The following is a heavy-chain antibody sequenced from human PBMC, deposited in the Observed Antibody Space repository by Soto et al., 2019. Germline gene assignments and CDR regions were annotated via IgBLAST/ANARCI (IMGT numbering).Heavy chain of an antibody. Sequence: SETLSLTCAVSGYSISSGYYWGWIRQPPGKGLEGIGSIYHSGSTYYNPSLKSRVTISVDTSKNQFSLKLSSVTAADTAVYYCARGFYRGYTYRERTPWFDPWGQGTMVTVSS. V-gene: IGHV4-38-2*01. CDR3: ARGFYRGYTYRERTPWFDP. J-gene: IGHJ5*02. CDR2: IYHSGST. D-gene: IGHD5-18*01. CDR1: GYSISSGYY.